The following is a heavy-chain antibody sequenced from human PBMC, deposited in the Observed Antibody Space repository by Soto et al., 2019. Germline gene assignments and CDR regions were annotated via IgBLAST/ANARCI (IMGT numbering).Heavy chain of an antibody. J-gene: IGHJ4*02. V-gene: IGHV4-39*01. Sequence: PSETLSLTCTVSGGSISSSSYYWGWIRQPPGKGLEWIGSIYYSGSTYYNPSLKSRVTISVDTSKNQFSLKLSSVTAADTAVYYCASLIAAAGSHNFDYWGQGTLVTVSS. CDR3: ASLIAAAGSHNFDY. D-gene: IGHD6-13*01. CDR1: GGSISSSSYY. CDR2: IYYSGST.